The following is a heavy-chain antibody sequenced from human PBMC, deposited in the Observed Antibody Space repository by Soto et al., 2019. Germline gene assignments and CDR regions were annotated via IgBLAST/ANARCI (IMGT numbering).Heavy chain of an antibody. D-gene: IGHD2-2*01. V-gene: IGHV1-8*01. CDR2: MNPGSGDT. J-gene: IGHJ6*02. CDR1: GYTFTNNV. Sequence: QVQLVQSGAEVKRPGASVKVSCKASGYTFTNNVVSWVRQATGQGLEWMGWMNPGSGDTGYAQKFQGRVTMTRDISIATAYMELNSLTSEDTAIYYCAKRYCSTNNCLENFYYYGMDVWGQGTTVTV. CDR3: AKRYCSTNNCLENFYYYGMDV.